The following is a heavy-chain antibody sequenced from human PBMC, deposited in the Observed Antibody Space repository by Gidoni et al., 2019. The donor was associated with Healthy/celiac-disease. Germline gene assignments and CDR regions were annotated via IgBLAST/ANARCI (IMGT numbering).Heavy chain of an antibody. J-gene: IGHJ3*02. CDR1: GFTFSSYG. V-gene: IGHV3-33*01. Sequence: QVQLVESGVVVVQPGRSLRLSCAASGFTFSSYGMHWVRQAPGKGLEWVAVIWYDGSNKYYAESVKGRFTISRDNSKNTLYLQMNSLRAEDTAVYYCARDSRQRGAFDIWGQGTMVTVSS. CDR2: IWYDGSNK. CDR3: ARDSRQRGAFDI. D-gene: IGHD6-25*01.